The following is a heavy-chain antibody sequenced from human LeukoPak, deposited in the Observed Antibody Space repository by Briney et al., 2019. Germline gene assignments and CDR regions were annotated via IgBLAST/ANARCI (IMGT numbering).Heavy chain of an antibody. Sequence: SETLSLTCTVSGGSISSYYWSWIRQPPGKGLEWIGYIYYSGSTNYNPSLKSRVTISVDTSKNQFSLKLSSVTAADTAVYYCARGRLQAPYDYAWGSYLDLGYWGQGTLVTVSS. CDR1: GGSISSYY. V-gene: IGHV4-59*01. CDR3: ARGRLQAPYDYAWGSYLDLGY. D-gene: IGHD3-16*02. J-gene: IGHJ4*02. CDR2: IYYSGST.